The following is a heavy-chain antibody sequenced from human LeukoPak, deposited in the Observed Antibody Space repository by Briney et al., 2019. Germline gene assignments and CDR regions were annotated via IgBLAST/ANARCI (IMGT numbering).Heavy chain of an antibody. V-gene: IGHV3-23*01. CDR2: ISGSGGST. J-gene: IGHJ4*02. D-gene: IGHD3-10*01. Sequence: GGSLRLSCAASGFTFSSYAMSWVRQAPGKGLEWVSAISGSGGSTYYADSVKGRFTISRDNSKNTLYLQMNNLRAEDTAVYYCAKDHLGFPANYFDYWGQGTLVTVSS. CDR3: AKDHLGFPANYFDY. CDR1: GFTFSSYA.